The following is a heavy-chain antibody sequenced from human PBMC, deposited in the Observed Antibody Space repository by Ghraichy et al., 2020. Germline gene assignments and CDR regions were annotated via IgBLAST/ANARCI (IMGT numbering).Heavy chain of an antibody. CDR3: ARDGVSVVVAATPVPLLGYGMDV. CDR2: IKQDGSEK. CDR1: GFTFSSYW. J-gene: IGHJ6*02. D-gene: IGHD2-15*01. V-gene: IGHV3-7*01. Sequence: GGSLRLSCAASGFTFSSYWMSWVRQAPGKGLEWVANIKQDGSEKYYVDSVKGRFTISRDNAKNSLYLQMNSLRAEDTAVYYCARDGVSVVVAATPVPLLGYGMDVWGQGTTVTVSS.